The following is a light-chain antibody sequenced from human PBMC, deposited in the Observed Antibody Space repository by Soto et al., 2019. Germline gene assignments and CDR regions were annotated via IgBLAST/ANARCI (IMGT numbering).Light chain of an antibody. Sequence: QSALTQPASVSGSPGQSITISCTGTSSDVGSYNLVSWYQQHPGKAPKLMIYEGSKRPSGVSNRFSGSKSGNTASLTISGLQAEDEADYYCCSYASSRAVFGGGTKVTVL. J-gene: IGLJ2*01. CDR2: EGS. CDR3: CSYASSRAV. V-gene: IGLV2-23*01. CDR1: SSDVGSYNL.